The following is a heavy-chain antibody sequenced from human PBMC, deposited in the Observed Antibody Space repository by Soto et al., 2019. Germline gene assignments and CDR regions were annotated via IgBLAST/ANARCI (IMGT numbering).Heavy chain of an antibody. CDR2: IYYGGST. J-gene: IGHJ6*02. CDR1: GGSISSSSYY. CDR3: ARQLPYYGMDV. D-gene: IGHD1-26*01. V-gene: IGHV4-39*01. Sequence: QLQLQESGPGLVKPSETLSLTCTVSGGSISSSSYYWGWIRQPPGKGLEWIGSIYYGGSTYYNPSLKSRVTISVDTSKNQFSLKLSSVTAADTAVYYCARQLPYYGMDVWGQGTTVTVSS.